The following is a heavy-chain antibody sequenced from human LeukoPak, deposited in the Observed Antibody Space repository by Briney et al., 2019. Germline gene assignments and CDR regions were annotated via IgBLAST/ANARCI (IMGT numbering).Heavy chain of an antibody. D-gene: IGHD3-10*02. Sequence: PGGSLRLSCAASGFTFSTYAMNWVRQAPGKGLEWVSAISGSATGSVTTYYTDSVKGRFTISRDNAKNSLYLQMNSLRAEDTAVYYCAELGITMIGGVWGKGTTVTISS. CDR3: AELGITMIGGV. CDR2: ISGSATGSVTT. CDR1: GFTFSTYA. J-gene: IGHJ6*04. V-gene: IGHV3-23*01.